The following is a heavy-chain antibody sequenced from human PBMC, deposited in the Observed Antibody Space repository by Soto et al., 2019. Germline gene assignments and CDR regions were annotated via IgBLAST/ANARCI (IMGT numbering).Heavy chain of an antibody. Sequence: SETLSLTCTVSGGSISSSSYYWGWIRQPPGKGLEWIGSIYYSGSTYYNPSLKSRVTISVDTSKNQFPLKLSSVTAADTAVYYCARIGITIFGVVISYYYGMDVWGQGTTVTVS. CDR1: GGSISSSSYY. CDR2: IYYSGST. D-gene: IGHD3-3*01. V-gene: IGHV4-39*01. CDR3: ARIGITIFGVVISYYYGMDV. J-gene: IGHJ6*02.